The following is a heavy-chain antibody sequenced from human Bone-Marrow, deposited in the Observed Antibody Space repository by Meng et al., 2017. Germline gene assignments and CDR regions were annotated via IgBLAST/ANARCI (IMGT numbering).Heavy chain of an antibody. V-gene: IGHV3-15*01. Sequence: GGSLRLSCVASGFSFNDAWMSWVRQAPGKGLEWVGRIKSNSDGETTDYAAPVKGRFTISRDDSKNTLYLQMNSLITEDTAVYFGATGAAAADHWGQGILVTVSS. D-gene: IGHD6-13*01. J-gene: IGHJ4*02. CDR3: ATGAAAADH. CDR2: IKSNSDGETT. CDR1: GFSFNDAW.